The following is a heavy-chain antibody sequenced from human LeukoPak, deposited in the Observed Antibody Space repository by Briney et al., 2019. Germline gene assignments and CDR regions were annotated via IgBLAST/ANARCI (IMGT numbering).Heavy chain of an antibody. CDR3: ARNMSTEGWFDS. V-gene: IGHV4-38-2*01. Sequence: ASETLSLTCVVSDYSITSGDYWAWIRQPPGKGQEWIGSIYNSVSTSYNPSLKSRVTMSVDPSKSQFSLNLRSVTAADTAVYYCARNMSTEGWFDSWGRGTLVTVSS. D-gene: IGHD5/OR15-5a*01. CDR1: DYSITSGDY. CDR2: IYNSVST. J-gene: IGHJ5*01.